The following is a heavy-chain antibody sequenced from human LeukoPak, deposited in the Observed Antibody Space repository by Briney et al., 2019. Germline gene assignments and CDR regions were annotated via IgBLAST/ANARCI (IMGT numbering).Heavy chain of an antibody. Sequence: ASVKVSCKASGYTFTSYYMHWVRQPPGQGLEWMGIINPSGGSTSYAQKFQGRVTMTRDMSTSTVYMELSSLRSEDTAVYYCARGKFGHSSSLSPYGSGSYEAFDYWGQGTPVTVSS. CDR3: ARGKFGHSSSLSPYGSGSYEAFDY. D-gene: IGHD3-10*01. V-gene: IGHV1-46*01. CDR1: GYTFTSYY. CDR2: INPSGGST. J-gene: IGHJ4*02.